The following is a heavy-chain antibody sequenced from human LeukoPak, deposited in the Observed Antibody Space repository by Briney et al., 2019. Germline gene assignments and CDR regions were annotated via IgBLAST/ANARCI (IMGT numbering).Heavy chain of an antibody. CDR1: GFTFSSYW. J-gene: IGHJ6*02. CDR2: IKQDGSEK. Sequence: PGGSLRLSCAASGFTFSSYWMSWVRQAPGKGLEWVANIKQDGSEKYYVDSVKGRFTISRDNAKNSLYLQMNSLRAEDTAVYYCARDRWTAMVYYYYGMDVWGQGTTVTVSS. D-gene: IGHD5-18*01. CDR3: ARDRWTAMVYYYYGMDV. V-gene: IGHV3-7*03.